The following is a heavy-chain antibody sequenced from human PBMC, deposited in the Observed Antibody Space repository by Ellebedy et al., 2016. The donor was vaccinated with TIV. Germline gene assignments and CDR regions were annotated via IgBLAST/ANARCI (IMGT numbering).Heavy chain of an antibody. J-gene: IGHJ4*02. D-gene: IGHD3-22*01. CDR1: GGSISSHY. V-gene: IGHV4-59*11. Sequence: SETLSLXCTVSGGSISSHYWSWIRQPPGKGLEWIGYIHDTGNSNYNPSLKSRVTMLVDTSKNQFSLKLGSVTAADTAIYYCAREKIGGRADLDFWGRGTQVTVSS. CDR3: AREKIGGRADLDF. CDR2: IHDTGNS.